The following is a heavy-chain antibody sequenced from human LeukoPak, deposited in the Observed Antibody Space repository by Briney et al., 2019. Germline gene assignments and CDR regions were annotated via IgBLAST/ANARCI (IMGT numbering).Heavy chain of an antibody. CDR2: ICGDTSCT. CDR1: GFPFSDYA. CDR3: AKRGGIPSTGTRYFDS. J-gene: IGHJ4*02. D-gene: IGHD6-13*01. Sequence: GGSLRLSCAASGFPFSDYAMSWVRQAPGKGLEWVSAICGDTSCTYYADSVKGRFTISRDNSGNTLYLQMSRLRAEDTALYYCAKRGGIPSTGTRYFDSWGQGTLVTVSS. V-gene: IGHV3-23*01.